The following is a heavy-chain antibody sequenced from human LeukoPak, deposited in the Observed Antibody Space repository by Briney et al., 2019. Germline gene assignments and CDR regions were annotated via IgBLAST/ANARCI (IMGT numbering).Heavy chain of an antibody. Sequence: PGGSLRLSCAASGFTFSSYAMSWVRQAPGKGLEWVSAISGSGGRTYFADSVKGRFTISRDNSKNTLYLQMNSLRAEDTAVYYCAKQYSGSSIPPSYFYYYTDVWGTGTTVTVSS. J-gene: IGHJ6*03. CDR2: ISGSGGRT. CDR1: GFTFSSYA. D-gene: IGHD1-26*01. CDR3: AKQYSGSSIPPSYFYYYTDV. V-gene: IGHV3-23*01.